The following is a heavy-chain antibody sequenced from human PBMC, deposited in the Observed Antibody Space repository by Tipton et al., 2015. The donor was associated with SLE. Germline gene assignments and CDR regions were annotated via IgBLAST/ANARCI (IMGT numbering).Heavy chain of an antibody. V-gene: IGHV3-21*01. CDR1: GFTFSSYG. D-gene: IGHD6-13*01. Sequence: GSLRLSCAASGFTFSSYGMNWVRQAPGKGLEWVSSISSSSSYIYYADSVKGRFTISRDNAKNSLYLQLNSLRAEDTAVYYCARGSEGSSSWYGEDYWGQGTLVTVSS. J-gene: IGHJ4*02. CDR3: ARGSEGSSSWYGEDY. CDR2: ISSSSSYI.